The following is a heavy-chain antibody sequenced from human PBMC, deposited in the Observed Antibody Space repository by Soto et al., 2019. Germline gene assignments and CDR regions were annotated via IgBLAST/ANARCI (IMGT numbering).Heavy chain of an antibody. Sequence: GASLKVSCKASGYTFTSYDINWVRQATGQGLEWMGWMNPNSGNTGYAQKFQGRVTMTRNTSISTAYMELSSLRSEDTAVYYCARGGKLWWLPGAWGQGTLVTVSS. D-gene: IGHD5-12*01. V-gene: IGHV1-8*01. J-gene: IGHJ4*02. CDR3: ARGGKLWWLPGA. CDR2: MNPNSGNT. CDR1: GYTFTSYD.